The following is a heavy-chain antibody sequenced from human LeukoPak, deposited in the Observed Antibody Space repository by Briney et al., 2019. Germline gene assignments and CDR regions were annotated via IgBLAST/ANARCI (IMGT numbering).Heavy chain of an antibody. V-gene: IGHV1-8*02. J-gene: IGHJ4*02. CDR2: MNPNSGNT. CDR3: ARRYCSSTSCHYFDY. D-gene: IGHD2-2*01. CDR1: GYTFTSYA. Sequence: ASVKVSCKASGYTFTSYAMHWVRQAPGQRLEWMGWMNPNSGNTGYAQKFQGRVTMTRNTSISTAYMELSSLRSEDTAVYYCARRYCSSTSCHYFDYWGQGTLVTVSS.